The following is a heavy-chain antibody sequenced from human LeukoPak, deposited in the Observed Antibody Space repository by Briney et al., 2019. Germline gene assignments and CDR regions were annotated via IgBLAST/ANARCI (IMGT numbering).Heavy chain of an antibody. V-gene: IGHV4-4*07. D-gene: IGHD2-15*01. Sequence: PSETLSLTCTVSGGSISSYYWSWIRQPAGKGLEWIGRIYTSGSTNYNPSLKSRVTISVDTSKNQFSLKLSSVTAADTAVYYCARASGVVAATHYYYYMDVWGKGTTVTVSS. J-gene: IGHJ6*03. CDR3: ARASGVVAATHYYYYMDV. CDR2: IYTSGST. CDR1: GGSISSYY.